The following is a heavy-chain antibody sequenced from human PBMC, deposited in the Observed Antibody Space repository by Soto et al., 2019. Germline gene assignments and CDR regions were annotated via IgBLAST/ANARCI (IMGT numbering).Heavy chain of an antibody. V-gene: IGHV1-24*01. J-gene: IGHJ4*02. CDR2: FDPEDGET. D-gene: IGHD3-22*01. CDR1: GYTLTELS. CDR3: ATDRTYYDSSPLDY. Sequence: GASVKVSGKVSGYTLTELSMHWVRQAPGKGLEWMGGFDPEDGETIYAQKFQGRVTMTEDTSTDTAYMELSSLRSEDTAVYYCATDRTYYDSSPLDYWGQGTLVTVSS.